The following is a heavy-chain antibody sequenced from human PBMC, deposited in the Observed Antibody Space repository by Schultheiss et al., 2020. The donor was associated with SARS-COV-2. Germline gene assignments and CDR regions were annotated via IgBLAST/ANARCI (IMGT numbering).Heavy chain of an antibody. CDR3: ARDATYYDFWSGYYNWFDP. V-gene: IGHV3-23*01. D-gene: IGHD3-3*01. Sequence: GGSLRLSCAASGFTFSNYWMSWVRQAPGKGLEWVSSISGGGGGNTYYADSVKGRFTISRDNSKNTLYLQMNSLRAEDTAVYYCARDATYYDFWSGYYNWFDPWGQGTLVTVSS. CDR2: ISGGGGGNT. J-gene: IGHJ5*02. CDR1: GFTFSNYW.